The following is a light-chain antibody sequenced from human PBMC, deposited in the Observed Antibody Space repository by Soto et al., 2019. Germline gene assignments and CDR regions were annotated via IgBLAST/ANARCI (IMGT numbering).Light chain of an antibody. CDR3: SSYAGSNNVI. CDR1: SSDVGDYNF. Sequence: QSALTQPPSASGSPGQSVTISCTGTSSDVGDYNFVSWFQQHPGKAPKLIISEVSKRPSGVPDRFSGSKSGNTASLTVSGLQAEDEADYYCSSYAGSNNVIFGGGTKVTVL. V-gene: IGLV2-8*01. J-gene: IGLJ2*01. CDR2: EVS.